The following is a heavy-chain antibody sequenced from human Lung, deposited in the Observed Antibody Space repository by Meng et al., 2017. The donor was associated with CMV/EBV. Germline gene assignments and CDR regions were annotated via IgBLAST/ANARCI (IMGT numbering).Heavy chain of an antibody. J-gene: IGHJ4*02. CDR2: AYYRSKWYT. Sequence: SQXXSLTCAIPGDSVSANNAAWNWFRQSPSRGLEWLGRAYYRSKWYTDYAVSVKRRTTINPDTSKNQFSLQLTSVTPEDTAVYYCARGYDNSLDYWGQGTLVTVSS. CDR3: ARGYDNSLDY. V-gene: IGHV6-1*01. D-gene: IGHD3-22*01. CDR1: GDSVSANNAA.